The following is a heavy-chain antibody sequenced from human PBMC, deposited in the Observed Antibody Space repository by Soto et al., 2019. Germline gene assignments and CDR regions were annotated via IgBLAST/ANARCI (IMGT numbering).Heavy chain of an antibody. CDR1: GGSISSYY. CDR2: IYYSGST. CDR3: ARNGYYPPYYYYYYMDV. D-gene: IGHD3-3*01. V-gene: IGHV4-59*08. Sequence: PSETLSLTCTVSGGSISSYYWSWIRQPPGKGLEWIGYIYYSGSTNYNPSLKSRVTISVDTSKNQFSLKLSSVTAADTAVYYCARNGYYPPYYYYYYMDVWGKGTTVTVSS. J-gene: IGHJ6*03.